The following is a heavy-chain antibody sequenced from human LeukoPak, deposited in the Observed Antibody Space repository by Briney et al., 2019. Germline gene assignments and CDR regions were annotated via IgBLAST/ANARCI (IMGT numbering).Heavy chain of an antibody. V-gene: IGHV3-74*01. J-gene: IGHJ4*02. D-gene: IGHD6-19*01. CDR3: AKNPLVSGTIYFDS. Sequence: GGSLRLSCAASGFTFSSYWMHWVRQVPGKGLMWVSRIKTDGSSTSYADSVKGRFTISRDNSKSTLYLEMNSLRAEDTAIYYCAKNPLVSGTIYFDSWGQGTLLTVSS. CDR2: IKTDGSST. CDR1: GFTFSSYW.